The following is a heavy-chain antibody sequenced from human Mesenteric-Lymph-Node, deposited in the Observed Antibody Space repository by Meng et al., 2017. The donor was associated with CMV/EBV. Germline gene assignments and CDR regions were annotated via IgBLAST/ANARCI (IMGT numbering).Heavy chain of an antibody. CDR2: IIWNSGGI. CDR3: AKDVLRYFDWLQGAYGS. J-gene: IGHJ5*02. V-gene: IGHV3-9*01. Sequence: SLNISCAASGCTFDDYTMHWVRQASGKGLEWVSGIIWNSGGIGYADSVKGRFTISRDNAKNSLYLQMNSLRAEDTALYYCAKDVLRYFDWLQGAYGSWGQGTLVTVSS. CDR1: GCTFDDYT. D-gene: IGHD3-9*01.